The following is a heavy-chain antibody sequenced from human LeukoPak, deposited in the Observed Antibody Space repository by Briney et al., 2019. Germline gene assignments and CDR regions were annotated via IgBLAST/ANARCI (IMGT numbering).Heavy chain of an antibody. Sequence: GGSLRLSCAVSGFTFSDYYMSWIRQAPGKGLEWVSYISSGSSTISHADSVKGRFTISRDNSKNTLYLQMNSLRAEDTAVYYCAKDQGIVVVIATNFDYWGQGTLVTVSS. CDR2: ISSGSSTI. CDR1: GFTFSDYY. CDR3: AKDQGIVVVIATNFDY. J-gene: IGHJ4*02. D-gene: IGHD2-21*01. V-gene: IGHV3-11*01.